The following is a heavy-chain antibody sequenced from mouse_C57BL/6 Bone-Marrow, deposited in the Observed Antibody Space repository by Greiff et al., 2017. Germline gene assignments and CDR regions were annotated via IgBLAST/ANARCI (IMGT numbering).Heavy chain of an antibody. CDR2: ISYDGSN. V-gene: IGHV3-6*01. D-gene: IGHD4-1*01. CDR3: ARRGTGTPFAY. CDR1: GYSITSGYY. J-gene: IGHJ3*01. Sequence: DVKLVESGPGLVKPSQSLSLTCSVTGYSITSGYYWNWIRQFPGNKLEWMGYISYDGSNNYNPSLKNRISITRDTSKNQFFLKLNAVTTEDTATYYCARRGTGTPFAYWGQGTLVTVSA.